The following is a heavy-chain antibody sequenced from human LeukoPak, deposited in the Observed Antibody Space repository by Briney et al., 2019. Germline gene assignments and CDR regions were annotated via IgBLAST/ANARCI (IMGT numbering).Heavy chain of an antibody. CDR3: ARQGTITYAYFDY. D-gene: IGHD2-2*01. CDR2: VFYSGNT. J-gene: IGHJ4*02. V-gene: IGHV4-59*08. Sequence: PSETLSLTCAVYGGSFSGYYWSWVRQPPGKGLEWLGYVFYSGNTRYNPSLESRVTTSADTSKNQFSLRLTSVTAADTAVYYCARQGTITYAYFDYWSQGTLVTVSS. CDR1: GGSFSGYY.